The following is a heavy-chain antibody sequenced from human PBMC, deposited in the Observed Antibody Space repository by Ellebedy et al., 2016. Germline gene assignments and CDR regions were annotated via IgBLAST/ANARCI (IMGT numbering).Heavy chain of an antibody. CDR2: INHSGST. V-gene: IGHV4-34*01. Sequence: SETLSLTCAVYGESLSGYYWSWIRQPPGKGLEWIGEINHSGSTNYNPSLKSRVTISVDTSKNHLSLRLTSVTAADTAVYFCARHEADSTISKGVTKGYLDHWGQGTLVTVSS. CDR3: ARHEADSTISKGVTKGYLDH. D-gene: IGHD1-26*01. CDR1: GESLSGYY. J-gene: IGHJ4*02.